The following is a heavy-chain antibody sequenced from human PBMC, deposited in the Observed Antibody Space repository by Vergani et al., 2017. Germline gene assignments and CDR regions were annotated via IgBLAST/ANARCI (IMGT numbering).Heavy chain of an antibody. J-gene: IGHJ4*02. CDR1: VCTFITYA. V-gene: IGHV3-21*01. D-gene: IGHD1-14*01. CDR3: ARDTRGPEGAHY. Sequence: EVHLVESGGGRVKPGGSLRLSCVAFVCTFITYARNGVRQAPGKGLEWVSSISTSSSYIFYADSVKGRFTISRDNAKNSLYLQMNNLGAEDTAVYYCARDTRGPEGAHYWGQGTLVTVSS. CDR2: ISTSSSYI.